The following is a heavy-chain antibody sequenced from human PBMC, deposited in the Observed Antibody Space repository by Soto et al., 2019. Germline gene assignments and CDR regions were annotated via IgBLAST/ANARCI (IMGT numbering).Heavy chain of an antibody. CDR2: ISGSGGST. CDR3: AKHGEWRDAFDI. J-gene: IGHJ3*02. Sequence: GSLRLSCAASGFTFSSYAMSWVRQAPGKGLEWVSAISGSGGSTYYADSVKGRFTISRDNSKNTLYLQMNSLRAEDTAVYYCAKHGEWRDAFDIWGQGTMVTVSS. V-gene: IGHV3-23*01. CDR1: GFTFSSYA. D-gene: IGHD3-10*01.